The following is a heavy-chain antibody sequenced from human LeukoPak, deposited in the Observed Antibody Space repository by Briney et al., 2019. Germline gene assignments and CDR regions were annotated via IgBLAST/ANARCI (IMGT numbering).Heavy chain of an antibody. J-gene: IGHJ4*02. CDR1: GGSISSGSYY. D-gene: IGHD3-3*01. CDR2: IYTSGST. CDR3: ARGYYDFWSGYSYYCGY. Sequence: SETLSLTCTVSGGSISSGSYYWSWIRQPAGKGLEWIGRIYTSGSTNYNPSLKSRVTISVDTSKNQFSLKLSSVTAADTAVYYCARGYYDFWSGYSYYCGYWGQGTLVTVSS. V-gene: IGHV4-61*02.